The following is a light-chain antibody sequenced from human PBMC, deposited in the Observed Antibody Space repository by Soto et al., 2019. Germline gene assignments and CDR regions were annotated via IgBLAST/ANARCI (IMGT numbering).Light chain of an antibody. V-gene: IGLV2-14*01. Sequence: QSVLTQPASVSGSPGQSITISCTGTSSDVGGYGSVSWYQQHPGKAPKVIIYEVSNRPSGVSNRFSGSKSGNTASLTISGLQAEDEADYYCSAYTTTSTLFGGGTKLTVL. CDR1: SSDVGGYGS. J-gene: IGLJ2*01. CDR2: EVS. CDR3: SAYTTTSTL.